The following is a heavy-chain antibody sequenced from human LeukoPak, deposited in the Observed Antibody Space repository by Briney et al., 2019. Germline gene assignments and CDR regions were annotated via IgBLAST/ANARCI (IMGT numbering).Heavy chain of an antibody. CDR2: IYYSGST. V-gene: IGHV4-59*01. CDR1: GGSISSYY. J-gene: IGHJ4*02. CDR3: ARRPRAHPFDY. D-gene: IGHD6-25*01. Sequence: SETLSLTCTVSGGSISSYYWSWIRQPPGKGLEWIGYIYYSGSTNYNPSLKSRVTISVDTSKKQFSLKLSSVTAADTAVYYCARRPRAHPFDYWGQGTLVTVSS.